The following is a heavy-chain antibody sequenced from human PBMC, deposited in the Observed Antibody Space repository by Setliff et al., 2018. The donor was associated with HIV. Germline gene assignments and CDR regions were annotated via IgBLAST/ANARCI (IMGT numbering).Heavy chain of an antibody. CDR3: VRGVQSPPHYSYYYMDV. D-gene: IGHD3-3*01. J-gene: IGHJ6*03. CDR1: GGTSSSYA. CDR2: IIPILGVA. V-gene: IGHV1-69*04. Sequence: SVKVSCKASGGTSSSYAISWVRQAPGQGLDWMGRIIPILGVANYAQRFQGKVTITADKSTSTAYMELTSLRFDDTAMYYCVRGVQSPPHYSYYYMDVWGEGTMVTVSS.